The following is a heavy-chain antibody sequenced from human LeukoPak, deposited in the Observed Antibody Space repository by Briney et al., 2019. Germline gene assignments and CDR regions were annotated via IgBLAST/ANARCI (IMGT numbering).Heavy chain of an antibody. Sequence: ASVKVSCKASGYTFTGYYMRWVRQAPGQGLEWMGRINPNSGGTNYAQKFQGRVTMTRDTSISTAYMELSRLRSDDTAVYYCARADYDSSGYHTNWFDPWGQGTLVTVSS. CDR3: ARADYDSSGYHTNWFDP. J-gene: IGHJ5*02. CDR2: INPNSGGT. D-gene: IGHD3-22*01. CDR1: GYTFTGYY. V-gene: IGHV1-2*06.